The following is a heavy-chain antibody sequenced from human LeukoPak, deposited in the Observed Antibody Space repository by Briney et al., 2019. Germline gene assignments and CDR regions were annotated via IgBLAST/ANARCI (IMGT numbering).Heavy chain of an antibody. Sequence: GGSLRPSCAASGFTLSSYAMSWVRQGPGKGLEWVSAISVSGNTYHADSVKGRFTISRDSSKNTLYLQMNSLRAGDAAVYYCAKAPVTTCSGAYCYPFDYWSQGTLVTVSS. CDR3: AKAPVTTCSGAYCYPFDY. CDR1: GFTLSSYA. CDR2: ISVSGNT. D-gene: IGHD2-15*01. V-gene: IGHV3-23*01. J-gene: IGHJ4*02.